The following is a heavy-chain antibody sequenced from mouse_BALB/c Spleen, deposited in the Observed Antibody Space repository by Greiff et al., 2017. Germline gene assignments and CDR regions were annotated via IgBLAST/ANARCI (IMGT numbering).Heavy chain of an antibody. CDR1: GYTFTSYY. Sequence: VQVVESGAELVKPGASVKLSCKASGYTFTSYYMYWVKQRPGQGLEWIGEINPSNGGTNFNEKFKSKATLTVDKSSSTAYMQLSRLTSEDSAVYYCTRRLDDGYYGLAYWGQGTLVTVSA. CDR3: TRRLDDGYYGLAY. D-gene: IGHD2-3*01. CDR2: INPSNGGT. J-gene: IGHJ3*01. V-gene: IGHV1S81*02.